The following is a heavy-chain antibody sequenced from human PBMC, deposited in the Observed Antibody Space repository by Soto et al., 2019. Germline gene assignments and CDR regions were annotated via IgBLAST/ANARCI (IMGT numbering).Heavy chain of an antibody. CDR1: GFTFSSYA. CDR3: ARDRPAHYSGAPDPN. Sequence: GGSLRLSCAASGFTFSSYAMHWVRQAPGKGLEWVAVISYDGSNKYYADSVKGRFTISRDNSKNTLYLQMNSLRAEDTAVYYCARDRPAHYSGAPDPNWGQGTLVTVSS. CDR2: ISYDGSNK. J-gene: IGHJ4*02. V-gene: IGHV3-30-3*01. D-gene: IGHD1-26*01.